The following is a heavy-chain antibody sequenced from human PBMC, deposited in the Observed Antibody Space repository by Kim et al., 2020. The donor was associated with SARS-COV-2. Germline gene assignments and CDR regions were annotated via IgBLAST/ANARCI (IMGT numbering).Heavy chain of an antibody. J-gene: IGHJ4*02. CDR2: IYSGGSST. CDR1: GFTFSSYA. D-gene: IGHD3-22*01. V-gene: IGHV3-23*03. CDR3: AKGISYDSSGYYYSFDY. Sequence: GGSLRLSCAASGFTFSSYAMSWVRQAPGKGLEWVSVIYSGGSSTYYADSVKGRFTISRDNSKNTLYLQMNSLRAEDTAVYYCAKGISYDSSGYYYSFDYWGQGTLVTVSS.